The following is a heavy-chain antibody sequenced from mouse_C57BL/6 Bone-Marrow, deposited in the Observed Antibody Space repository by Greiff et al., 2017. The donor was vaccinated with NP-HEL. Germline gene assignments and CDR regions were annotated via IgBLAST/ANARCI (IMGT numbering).Heavy chain of an antibody. Sequence: QVQLKESGAELVRPGASVTLSCKASGYTFTDYEMHWVKQTPVHGLEWIGAIDPETGGTAYNQKFKGKAILTADKSSSTAYMERRSLTSEDSAVYYCTRERDDGYSAWFAYWGQGTLVTVSA. CDR1: GYTFTDYE. J-gene: IGHJ3*01. CDR3: TRERDDGYSAWFAY. V-gene: IGHV1-15*01. D-gene: IGHD2-3*01. CDR2: IDPETGGT.